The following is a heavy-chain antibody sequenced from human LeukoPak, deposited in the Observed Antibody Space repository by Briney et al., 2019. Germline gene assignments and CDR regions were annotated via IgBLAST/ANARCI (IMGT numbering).Heavy chain of an antibody. CDR3: AREATITAYNFDS. Sequence: PGGSLRLSCAASGFTFNRFWMSRVRQAPGKGLEGVAHMKQDGSEIYYVDSVKGRFTISRDNAKNSLYLQMSRLRAEDTAIYFCAREATITAYNFDSWGQGPLGTVSS. J-gene: IGHJ4*02. V-gene: IGHV3-7*01. D-gene: IGHD5-24*01. CDR2: MKQDGSEI. CDR1: GFTFNRFW.